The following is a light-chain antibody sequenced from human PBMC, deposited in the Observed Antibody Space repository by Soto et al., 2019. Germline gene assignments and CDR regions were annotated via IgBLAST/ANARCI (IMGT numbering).Light chain of an antibody. CDR1: SSDVGAYNY. V-gene: IGLV2-14*01. CDR2: EVS. J-gene: IGLJ2*01. CDR3: SSYTSIVTLV. Sequence: HSALTQPASVSGSPGQSITISCTGTSSDVGAYNYVSWYQQHPGKAPKLIIYEVSNRPSGVSNRFSGSKSGNTASLTISGLQAEDEADYYCSSYTSIVTLVFGGGTKVTVL.